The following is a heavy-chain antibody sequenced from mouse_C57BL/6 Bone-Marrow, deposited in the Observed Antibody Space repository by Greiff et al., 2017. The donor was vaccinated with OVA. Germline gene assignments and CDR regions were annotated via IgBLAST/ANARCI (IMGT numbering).Heavy chain of an antibody. V-gene: IGHV5-12*01. CDR3: ARGGYDALDY. D-gene: IGHD3-1*01. CDR1: GFTFSDYY. CDR2: ISNGGGST. Sequence: EVKLMESGGGLVQPGGSLKLSCAASGFTFSDYYMYWVRQTPEKRLEWVAYISNGGGSTYYPDTVKGRFTISRDNAKNTLYLQMSSLKSEDTAMYYCARGGYDALDYWGQGTTLTVSS. J-gene: IGHJ2*01.